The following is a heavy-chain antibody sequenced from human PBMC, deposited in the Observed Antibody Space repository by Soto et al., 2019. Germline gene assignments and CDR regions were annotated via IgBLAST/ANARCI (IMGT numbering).Heavy chain of an antibody. CDR1: GFTFSSYA. CDR2: ISYDGSNK. J-gene: IGHJ6*02. Sequence: GSLRLSCAASGFTFSSYAMRWVRQAPGTGLEWVAVISYDGSNKYYADSVKGRFTISRDNSKNTLYLQMNRLRAEDTAVHYCTTVMTTRNRNNYYYYGMDVWGQGTTVTVSS. V-gene: IGHV3-30-3*01. D-gene: IGHD4-17*01. CDR3: TTVMTTRNRNNYYYYGMDV.